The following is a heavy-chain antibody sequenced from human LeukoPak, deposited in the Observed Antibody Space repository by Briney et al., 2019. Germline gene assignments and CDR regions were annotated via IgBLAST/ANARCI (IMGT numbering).Heavy chain of an antibody. CDR3: ARGSFDGYNWNWFDP. J-gene: IGHJ5*02. CDR2: IYYSGST. D-gene: IGHD5-24*01. CDR1: GGFISSYY. Sequence: SETRSLTCTVSGGFISSYYWSWIRQPPGKGQEWIGYIYYSGSTNYNPSLKSRVTISVDTSKNQFSLKLSSVTAADTAVYYCARGSFDGYNWNWFDPWGQGTLVTVSS. V-gene: IGHV4-59*12.